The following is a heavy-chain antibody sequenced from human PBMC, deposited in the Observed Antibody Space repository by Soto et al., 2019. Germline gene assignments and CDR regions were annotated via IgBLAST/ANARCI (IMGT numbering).Heavy chain of an antibody. J-gene: IGHJ6*02. D-gene: IGHD6-13*01. CDR1: GFTFSSYG. Sequence: QVQLVESGGGVVQPGRSLRLSCAASGFTFSSYGMHWVRQAPGKGLEWVAVIWYDGSNKYYADSVKGRFTISRDNSKNTLYLQMNSLRAEDTAVYYCARDRGEVAAHYYYYGMDVWGQGTTVTVSS. V-gene: IGHV3-33*01. CDR3: ARDRGEVAAHYYYYGMDV. CDR2: IWYDGSNK.